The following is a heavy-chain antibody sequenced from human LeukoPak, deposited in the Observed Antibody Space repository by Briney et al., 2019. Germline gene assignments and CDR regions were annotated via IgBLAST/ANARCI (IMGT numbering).Heavy chain of an antibody. D-gene: IGHD2-15*01. Sequence: AGESLKFSCKGSGYSFNNYWIGWVRQIPGKGLEWMGIIYPGDSDARYSPSFQGQVTISVDKSINTAYLQWSSLKASDTAIYYCARSLASQGRGYFYWGQGTLVTVSS. CDR1: GYSFNNYW. CDR2: IYPGDSDA. V-gene: IGHV5-51*01. CDR3: ARSLASQGRGYFY. J-gene: IGHJ4*02.